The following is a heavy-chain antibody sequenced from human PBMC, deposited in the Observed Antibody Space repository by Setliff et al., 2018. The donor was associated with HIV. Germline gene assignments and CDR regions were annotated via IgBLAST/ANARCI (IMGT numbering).Heavy chain of an antibody. V-gene: IGHV1-3*01. CDR1: GYTFSTNA. CDR3: ARTVNDYGDYYFDY. Sequence: ASVKVSCKAFGYTFSTNAIHLVRQAPGQRLEWLGYITAGDDNTRYSQNFQGRVTFSRDTSASTAYMELSSLRSEDTAVYYCARTVNDYGDYYFDYWGQGTLVTVSS. D-gene: IGHD4-17*01. CDR2: ITAGDDNT. J-gene: IGHJ4*02.